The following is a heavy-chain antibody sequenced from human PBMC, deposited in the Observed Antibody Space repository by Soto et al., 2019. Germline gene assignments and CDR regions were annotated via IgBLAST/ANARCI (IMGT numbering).Heavy chain of an antibody. CDR3: ARGEAFGDDH. D-gene: IGHD4-17*01. Sequence: QVQLVQSGAEVKKPGASVKVSCKASGYTFTSYGITWVRQAPGQGLEWMGWISAYNGNTHYAQKLQGRVTMTTDTSTSTAYTARRSLRSHGTAVYSCARGEAFGDDHWGQRTLVTVSS. CDR1: GYTFTSYG. CDR2: ISAYNGNT. V-gene: IGHV1-18*01. J-gene: IGHJ5*02.